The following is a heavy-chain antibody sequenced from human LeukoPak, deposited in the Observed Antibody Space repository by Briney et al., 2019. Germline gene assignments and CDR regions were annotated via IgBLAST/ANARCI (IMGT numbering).Heavy chain of an antibody. J-gene: IGHJ6*02. Sequence: SETLSLTCAVYGGSFSGYYWSWIRQPPGKGLEWIGEINHSGSTNYNPSLKSRVSISVDTSKNQFSLKLGSVTAADTAVYYCARGGSYDFWSAISYGLDVWGQGTTVTVSS. CDR2: INHSGST. V-gene: IGHV4-34*01. D-gene: IGHD3-3*01. CDR1: GGSFSGYY. CDR3: ARGGSYDFWSAISYGLDV.